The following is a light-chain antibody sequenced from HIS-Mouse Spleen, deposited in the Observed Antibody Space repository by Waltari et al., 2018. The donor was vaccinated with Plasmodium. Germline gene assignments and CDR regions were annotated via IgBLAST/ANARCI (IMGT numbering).Light chain of an antibody. CDR1: QSVSSSY. V-gene: IGKV3-20*01. J-gene: IGKJ2*01. CDR2: GAS. Sequence: EIVLTQSPGTLSLSPGERATLSCRASQSVSSSYLAWYQQKPGQAPRLLIYGASSRATGIPDMFSGSGSGTDFTLTISRLEPEGFAVYYCQQYGSSPYTFGQGTKLEIK. CDR3: QQYGSSPYT.